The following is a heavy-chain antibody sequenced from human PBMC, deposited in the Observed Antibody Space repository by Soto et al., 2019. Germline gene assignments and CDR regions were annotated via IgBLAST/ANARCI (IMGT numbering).Heavy chain of an antibody. CDR3: ARTLDYGGSAGTNWFDP. CDR2: IYHRGTS. CDR1: GGSISSGAYS. J-gene: IGHJ5*02. Sequence: QLQLQESGSGLVKPSETLSLTCTVSGGSISSGAYSWSWIRLPPGKRLEWIGYIYHRGTSHYNPSLKSRVTMSVVRSRNQFSLNLRSVTAADTAVYYCARTLDYGGSAGTNWFDPWGQGTLVTVSS. V-gene: IGHV4-30-2*01. D-gene: IGHD2-15*01.